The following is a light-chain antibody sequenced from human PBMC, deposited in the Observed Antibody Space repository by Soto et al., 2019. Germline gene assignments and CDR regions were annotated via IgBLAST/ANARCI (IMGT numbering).Light chain of an antibody. CDR2: GAS. CDR3: HYYGRSPLP. Sequence: EIVLTQSPGTLSLSPGERVNISCRASQRVSGSNVCWYQQKPGQAPSLLIYGASKRTTGVPDRFSGSGSGTDFTLTISRLEPEDFAVYYCHYYGRSPLPFGGGTNVEIK. J-gene: IGKJ4*01. CDR1: QRVSGSN. V-gene: IGKV3-20*01.